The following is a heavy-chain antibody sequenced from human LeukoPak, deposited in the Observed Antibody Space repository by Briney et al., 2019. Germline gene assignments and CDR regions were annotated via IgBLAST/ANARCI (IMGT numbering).Heavy chain of an antibody. Sequence: SETLSLTCAVYGGSFSSYYWSWIRQPAGKGLEWIGRIYTSGSTNYNPSLKSRVTMSVDTSKNQFSLKLSSVTAADTAVYYCARESSYDAFDIWGQGTMVTVSS. CDR3: ARESSYDAFDI. J-gene: IGHJ3*02. CDR1: GGSFSSYY. V-gene: IGHV4-4*07. CDR2: IYTSGST.